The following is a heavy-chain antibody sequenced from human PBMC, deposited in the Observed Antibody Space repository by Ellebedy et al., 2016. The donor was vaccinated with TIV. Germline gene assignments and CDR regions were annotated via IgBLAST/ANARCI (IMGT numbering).Heavy chain of an antibody. J-gene: IGHJ3*02. CDR1: GFTFSSYD. CDR3: ARALLSPKHRGDAFDI. D-gene: IGHD2-21*01. V-gene: IGHV3-13*01. CDR2: IGTAGDT. Sequence: GGSLRLSXAASGFTFSSYDMHWVRQATGKGLEWVSAIGTAGDTYYPGSVKGRFTISRENAKNSLYLQMNSLRAGDTAVYYCARALLSPKHRGDAFDIWGQGTMVTVSS.